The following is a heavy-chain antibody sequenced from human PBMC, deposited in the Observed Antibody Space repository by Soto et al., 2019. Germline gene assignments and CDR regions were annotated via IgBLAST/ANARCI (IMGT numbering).Heavy chain of an antibody. CDR3: ARLLHAGIVVAGQLGY. CDR1: GGSIRSSSYY. D-gene: IGHD6-19*01. Sequence: QLQLQESGPGLVKPSETLSLTCTVSGGSIRSSSYYWAWIRQPPGKGLEWIGSIFYSGTTYYNPSLKSRVTISIDTSKSPISLKLSSVSAADTAVYYCARLLHAGIVVAGQLGYWGQGTLVTVSS. J-gene: IGHJ4*02. CDR2: IFYSGTT. V-gene: IGHV4-39*01.